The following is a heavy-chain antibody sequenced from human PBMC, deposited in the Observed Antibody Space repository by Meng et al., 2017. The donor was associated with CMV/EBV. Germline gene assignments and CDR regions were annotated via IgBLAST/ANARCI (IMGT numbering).Heavy chain of an antibody. CDR2: INPNSGGT. CDR1: GYTFTCYY. CDR3: AREFAPLAYCGGDCGLYFQH. J-gene: IGHJ1*01. Sequence: ASVKVSCKASGYTFTCYYMHWVRQAPGQGLEWMGWINPNSGGTNYAQKFQGRVTMTRDTSISTAYMELSRLRSDDTAVYYCAREFAPLAYCGGDCGLYFQHWGQGTLVTVSS. V-gene: IGHV1-2*02. D-gene: IGHD2-21*01.